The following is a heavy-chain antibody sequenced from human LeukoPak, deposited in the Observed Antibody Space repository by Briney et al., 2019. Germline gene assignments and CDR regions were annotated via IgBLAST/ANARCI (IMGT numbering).Heavy chain of an antibody. Sequence: PGGSLRLSCAASGFTFSSYGMHWVRQAPGKGLEWVAVISYDGSNKYYADSVKGRFTISRENSKNTLYLQMNSLRAEDTAVYYCAKAHPLWFGELFPPQHWGQGTLVTASS. CDR1: GFTFSSYG. D-gene: IGHD3-10*01. CDR3: AKAHPLWFGELFPPQH. CDR2: ISYDGSNK. V-gene: IGHV3-30*18. J-gene: IGHJ1*01.